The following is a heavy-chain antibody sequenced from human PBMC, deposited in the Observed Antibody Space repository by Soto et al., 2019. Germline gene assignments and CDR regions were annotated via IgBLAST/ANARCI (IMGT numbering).Heavy chain of an antibody. Sequence: PRGSLRLSCATSGFTFSRCDMNWVRQAPGKGLEWVSFISSSASYMYYADSVKGRFTISRDNSKKSLYLQMNSLRADDTAVYYCARECVDTVTSITIPFDYWGQGALVTVSS. D-gene: IGHD5-12*01. J-gene: IGHJ4*02. CDR2: ISSSASYM. CDR3: ARECVDTVTSITIPFDY. V-gene: IGHV3-21*01. CDR1: GFTFSRCD.